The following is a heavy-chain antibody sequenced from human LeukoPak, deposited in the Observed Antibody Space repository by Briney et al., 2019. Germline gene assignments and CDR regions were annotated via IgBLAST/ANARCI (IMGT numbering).Heavy chain of an antibody. V-gene: IGHV4-39*01. J-gene: IGHJ4*02. CDR2: VYFSGTT. Sequence: SETPSLTCTVSGDSINSGRNYWGWIRQSTGKGLEWIASVYFSGTTQYNPSLMSRAFISVDSSKNHVSLRLDSVTAADSAVYYCARHLSGTTMAHYFDFWGQGTLVTVSS. CDR3: ARHLSGTTMAHYFDF. CDR1: GDSINSGRNY. D-gene: IGHD5-18*01.